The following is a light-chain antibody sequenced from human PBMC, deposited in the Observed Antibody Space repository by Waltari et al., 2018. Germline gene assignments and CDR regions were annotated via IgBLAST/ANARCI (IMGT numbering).Light chain of an antibody. CDR3: QQSYSSPHLT. CDR1: QYISNY. J-gene: IGKJ4*01. CDR2: AAS. V-gene: IGKV1-39*01. Sequence: DIQLTQSPSSLSASVGDRVTLTCRASQYISNYLNWYQQRPGEAPKLLILAASTLQSGVPSRFRGSGSGTDFTLTIDSLQSEDFATYHCQQSYSSPHLTFGGGTKVEI.